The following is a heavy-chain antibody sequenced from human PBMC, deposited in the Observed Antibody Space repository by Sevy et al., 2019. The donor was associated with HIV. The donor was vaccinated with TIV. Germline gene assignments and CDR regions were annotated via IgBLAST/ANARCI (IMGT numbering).Heavy chain of an antibody. J-gene: IGHJ4*02. V-gene: IGHV3-33*01. CDR1: GFTFSSYG. Sequence: GGSLRLSCAASGFTFSSYGMHWVRQAPGKGLEWVAVKCYDGSNKYYADSVKGRFTISRDNSKNTLYLQMNSLRAEDTAVYYCARDEGYGGRFDYWGQGTLVTVSS. CDR2: KCYDGSNK. D-gene: IGHD4-17*01. CDR3: ARDEGYGGRFDY.